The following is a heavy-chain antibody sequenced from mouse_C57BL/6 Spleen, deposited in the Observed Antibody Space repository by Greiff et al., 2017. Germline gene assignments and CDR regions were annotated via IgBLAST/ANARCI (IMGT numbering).Heavy chain of an antibody. D-gene: IGHD2-5*01. CDR1: GYAFSSSW. CDR2: IYPGDGDT. J-gene: IGHJ2*01. V-gene: IGHV1-82*01. Sequence: VQLVESGPELVKPGASVKISCKASGYAFSSSWMNWVKQRPGKGLEWIGRIYPGDGDTNYNGKFKGKATLTADKSSSTAYMQLSSLTSEDSAVYFCARANIYSNYFDYWGQGTTLTVSS. CDR3: ARANIYSNYFDY.